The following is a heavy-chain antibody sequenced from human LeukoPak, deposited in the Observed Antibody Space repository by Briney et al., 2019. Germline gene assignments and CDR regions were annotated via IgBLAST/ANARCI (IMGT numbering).Heavy chain of an antibody. V-gene: IGHV4-34*01. CDR3: ARTRNYYDSRGRGWFDP. J-gene: IGHJ5*02. D-gene: IGHD3-22*01. CDR2: INHSGST. CDR1: GGSFSGYY. Sequence: PSETLSLTCAVYGGSFSGYYWSWIRQPPGKGLEWIGEINHSGSTNYNPSLKSRVTISVDTSKNQFSPKLSSVTAADTAVYYCARTRNYYDSRGRGWFDPWGQGTLVTVSS.